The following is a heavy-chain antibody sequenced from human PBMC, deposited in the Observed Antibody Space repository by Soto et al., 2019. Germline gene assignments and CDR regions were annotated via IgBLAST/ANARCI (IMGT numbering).Heavy chain of an antibody. CDR2: ISYDGSNK. V-gene: IGHV3-30-3*01. Sequence: XGCLRLSCAACGFSVSSYAMHGIRQAPGKGREWVAVISYDGSNKYYADSVKGRFTISRDNSKNTLYLQMNSLRAEDTAVYYCARDSAYCSSNSCYAYYFDYWGQGTLVTVSS. D-gene: IGHD2-2*01. J-gene: IGHJ4*02. CDR1: GFSVSSYA. CDR3: ARDSAYCSSNSCYAYYFDY.